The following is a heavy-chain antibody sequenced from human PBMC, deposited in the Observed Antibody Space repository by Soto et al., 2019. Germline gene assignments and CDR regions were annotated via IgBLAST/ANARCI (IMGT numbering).Heavy chain of an antibody. D-gene: IGHD3-3*01. Sequence: SETLSLTCAVYGGSFSGYYWSWIRQPPGKGLEWIGEINHSGSTNYNPSLKSRVTISVDTSKNQFSLRLSSVTAADTAVYYCARAAYYDLWSGYSPARDSFDSWGQGSPVTVSS. V-gene: IGHV4-34*01. CDR2: INHSGST. CDR3: ARAAYYDLWSGYSPARDSFDS. CDR1: GGSFSGYY. J-gene: IGHJ5*01.